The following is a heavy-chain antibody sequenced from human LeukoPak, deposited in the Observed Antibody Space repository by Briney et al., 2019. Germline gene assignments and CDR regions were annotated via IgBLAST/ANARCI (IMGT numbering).Heavy chain of an antibody. CDR3: AREYSSFEY. J-gene: IGHJ4*02. D-gene: IGHD6-19*01. CDR1: GGSISDYY. CDR2: FNYSGST. Sequence: SEPLSLTCSVSGGSISDYYWHWIRQPPGTAVEWIGYFNYSGSTDHNRSLKSRVTITADTTKYRFFLNVRSVTAADTAMYYCAREYSSFEYWGQGVLVTVSS. V-gene: IGHV4-59*01.